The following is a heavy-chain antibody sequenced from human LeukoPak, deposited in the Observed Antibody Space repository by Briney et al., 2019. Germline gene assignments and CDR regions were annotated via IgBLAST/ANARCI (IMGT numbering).Heavy chain of an antibody. CDR1: GYSFTSYW. D-gene: IGHD2-15*01. J-gene: IGHJ4*02. Sequence: GESLKISCKGSGYSFTSYWIGWVRQMPGKGLEWMGIIYPGDSDTRYSPSFQGQVTISADKSISTAYLQWGSLKASDTAMYYCARLRYCSGRRCYSFDYWGQGTLVTVSS. CDR2: IYPGDSDT. CDR3: ARLRYCSGRRCYSFDY. V-gene: IGHV5-51*01.